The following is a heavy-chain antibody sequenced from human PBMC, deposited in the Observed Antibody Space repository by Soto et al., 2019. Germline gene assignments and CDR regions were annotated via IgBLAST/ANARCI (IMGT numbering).Heavy chain of an antibody. CDR2: MYYSGST. D-gene: IGHD2-15*01. CDR3: ARRYGGNLDY. CDR1: GGSISSYY. V-gene: IGHV4-59*08. Sequence: QVQLQESGPGLVKPSETLSLTCSVSGGSISSYYWSWIRQPPGKGLVRIGYMYYSGSTNYNPSLKRRVTISVDTSKNKSTQQLSSVTAADTAVYYGARRYGGNLDYWGQGTLVTVSS. J-gene: IGHJ4*02.